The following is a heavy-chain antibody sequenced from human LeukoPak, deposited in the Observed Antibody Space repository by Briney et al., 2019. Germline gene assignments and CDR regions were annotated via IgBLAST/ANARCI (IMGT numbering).Heavy chain of an antibody. CDR3: TREGTIVVGDAFDL. J-gene: IGHJ3*01. CDR1: GFTFRSYA. Sequence: PGGSLRLSCEASGFTFRSYAMSWVRQAPGKGLEWVSSISSSGSYISYADSVKGRFSVSRDNAKNSLNLQMNSLRAEDTAVYYCTREGTIVVGDAFDLWGQGTMVTVSS. V-gene: IGHV3-21*01. D-gene: IGHD2-15*01. CDR2: ISSSGSYI.